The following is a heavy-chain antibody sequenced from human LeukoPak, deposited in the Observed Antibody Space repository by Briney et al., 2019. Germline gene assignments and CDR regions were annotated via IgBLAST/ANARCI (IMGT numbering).Heavy chain of an antibody. CDR3: AKEWGIVGATDYFDY. CDR1: GFTVSSNY. CDR2: IYSGGVT. J-gene: IGHJ4*02. D-gene: IGHD1-26*01. Sequence: GGSLRLSCVASGFTVSSNYMAWVRQAPGKGLEWVSVIYSGGVTFYSDSVKGRVTISRDNSKNTVYLQMNSLRAEDTAVYYCAKEWGIVGATDYFDYWGQGTLVTVSS. V-gene: IGHV3-53*05.